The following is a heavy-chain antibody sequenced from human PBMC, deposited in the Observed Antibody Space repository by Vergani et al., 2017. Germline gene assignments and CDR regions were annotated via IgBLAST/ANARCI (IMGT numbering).Heavy chain of an antibody. Sequence: QVQLVQSGAEVKKPGSSVKVSCKASGGTFSSYTISWVRQAPGQGLEWMGRINPNSGGTNYAQKFQGRVTMTRDTSISTAYMELSRLRSDDTAVYYCARDGLSYCSSTSCHLWTWGYYMDVWGKGP. J-gene: IGHJ6*03. CDR1: GGTFSSYT. CDR2: INPNSGGT. CDR3: ARDGLSYCSSTSCHLWTWGYYMDV. V-gene: IGHV1-2*02. D-gene: IGHD2-2*01.